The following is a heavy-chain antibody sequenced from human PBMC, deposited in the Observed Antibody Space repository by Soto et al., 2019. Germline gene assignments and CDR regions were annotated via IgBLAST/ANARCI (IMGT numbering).Heavy chain of an antibody. Sequence: GGSLRLSCADSGFTFNKAWMNWVRQAPGKGLEWVGRIRSKSDGGTTEYAAPVKGRFTISRDDSKNTVYLQVNSLKTEDTAVYYCTTIYPYDRAPSWGQGTLVTVSS. D-gene: IGHD3-22*01. J-gene: IGHJ5*02. CDR1: GFTFNKAW. V-gene: IGHV3-15*07. CDR3: TTIYPYDRAPS. CDR2: IRSKSDGGTT.